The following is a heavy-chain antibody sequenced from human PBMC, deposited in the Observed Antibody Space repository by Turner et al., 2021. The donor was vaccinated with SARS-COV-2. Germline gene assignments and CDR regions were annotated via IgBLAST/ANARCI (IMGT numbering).Heavy chain of an antibody. D-gene: IGHD3-22*01. J-gene: IGHJ5*02. Sequence: QVQLVQSGAEVKKPGSSVKVSCKASGGTFSSYATSWVRQAPGQGLEWMGGIIPIFGTANYAQKFQGRVTITADESTRTAYMELSSLRSEDTAVYYCARARGVDYYDSSGQRFDPWGQGTLVTVSS. CDR1: GGTFSSYA. CDR2: IIPIFGTA. CDR3: ARARGVDYYDSSGQRFDP. V-gene: IGHV1-69*01.